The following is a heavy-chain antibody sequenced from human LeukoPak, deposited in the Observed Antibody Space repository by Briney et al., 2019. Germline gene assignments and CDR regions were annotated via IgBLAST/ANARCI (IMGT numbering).Heavy chain of an antibody. CDR1: GFTFSSYA. CDR3: AREATSYYYDSSGYAEDY. Sequence: GGSLRLSCAASGFTFSSYAMSWVRQAPGKGLEWVSYISSSGSTIYYADSVKGRFTISRDNAKNSLYLQMNSLRAEDTAVYYCAREATSYYYDSSGYAEDYWGQGTLVTVSS. CDR2: ISSSGSTI. V-gene: IGHV3-48*04. J-gene: IGHJ4*02. D-gene: IGHD3-22*01.